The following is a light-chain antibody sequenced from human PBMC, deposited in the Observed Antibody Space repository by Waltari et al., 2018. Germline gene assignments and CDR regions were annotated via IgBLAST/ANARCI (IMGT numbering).Light chain of an antibody. Sequence: QSALTQPRSVSGPPRQSPTPSCPAPNSDVGAYNYVSWYQQRPGKAPKLVIYDVDKRPSGVPDRFSGSKAGNTASLTISGLQTDDEADYYCCSYAGRYTSVFGGGTKVTVL. CDR1: NSDVGAYNY. J-gene: IGLJ2*01. CDR3: CSYAGRYTSV. CDR2: DVD. V-gene: IGLV2-11*01.